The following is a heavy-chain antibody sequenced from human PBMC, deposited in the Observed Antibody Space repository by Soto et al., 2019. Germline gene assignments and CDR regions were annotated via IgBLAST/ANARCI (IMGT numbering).Heavy chain of an antibody. D-gene: IGHD1-1*01. Sequence: QVQLVQSGAEVKKPGSSVKVSCKASGGTFNTYAISWVRQAPVQGLEWMGGIIPNFNTPNYAQRFQGRDTITADESTSKAHKELINLRSGDTALDDCGRHKPGTNHYNVLDVWGQVTTVTVSS. CDR1: GGTFNTYA. CDR3: GRHKPGTNHYNVLDV. J-gene: IGHJ6*02. V-gene: IGHV1-69*12. CDR2: IIPNFNTP.